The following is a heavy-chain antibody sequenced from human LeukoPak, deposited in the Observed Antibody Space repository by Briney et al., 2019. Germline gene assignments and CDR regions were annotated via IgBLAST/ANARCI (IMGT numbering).Heavy chain of an antibody. CDR1: GGSISSYY. Sequence: SQTLSLTRTVSGGSISSYYWSWIRQPAGEGLEWVGRIYTSGSTNYNPSLKSRVTMSVDTSKNQFSLKLSSVTAADTAVYYCARVRTYSSGWYVDYWGQGTLVTVSS. CDR2: IYTSGST. J-gene: IGHJ4*02. D-gene: IGHD6-19*01. V-gene: IGHV4-4*07. CDR3: ARVRTYSSGWYVDY.